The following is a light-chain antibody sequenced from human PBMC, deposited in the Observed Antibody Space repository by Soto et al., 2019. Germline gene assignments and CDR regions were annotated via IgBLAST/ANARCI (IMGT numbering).Light chain of an antibody. V-gene: IGLV2-14*01. CDR2: YVS. CDR3: SSYTSSSTLDYV. J-gene: IGLJ1*01. Sequence: QSALTQPASVSGSAGQSITISCTGTSSDVGGYNYVSWYQQHPGKAPKLMIYYVSNRPSGVSNRFSGSKSGNTASLTISGLQAEDEADYYCSSYTSSSTLDYVFGTGTKVTVL. CDR1: SSDVGGYNY.